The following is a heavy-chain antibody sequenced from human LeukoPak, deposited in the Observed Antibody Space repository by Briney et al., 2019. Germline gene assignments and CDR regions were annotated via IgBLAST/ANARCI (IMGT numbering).Heavy chain of an antibody. V-gene: IGHV3-30*18. CDR3: AKDGEDIVVVVAAIGWFDP. Sequence: AGGSLRLSCAPSAFILSIYGMEWVRQAPGKGLEWVAVISYDGSNKYYADSVKGRFTISRDNSKNMLYLQMNSLRAEDTAVYYCAKDGEDIVVVVAAIGWFDPWGQGTLVTVSS. CDR1: AFILSIYG. J-gene: IGHJ5*02. D-gene: IGHD2-15*01. CDR2: ISYDGSNK.